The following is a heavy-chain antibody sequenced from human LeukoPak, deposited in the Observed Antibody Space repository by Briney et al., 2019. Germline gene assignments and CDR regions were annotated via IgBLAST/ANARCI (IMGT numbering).Heavy chain of an antibody. D-gene: IGHD1-26*01. J-gene: IGHJ4*02. CDR3: ATEKWESMADFDY. CDR1: GFTFSSYE. CDR2: ISTSGSTI. Sequence: PGGSLRLSCAASGFTFSSYEMNWVRQAPGKGLEWVSYISTSGSTIYYADSVKGRFTISRDNAKNSLYLQMNSLRAEDTAVYYCATEKWESMADFDYWGQGTLVTVSS. V-gene: IGHV3-48*03.